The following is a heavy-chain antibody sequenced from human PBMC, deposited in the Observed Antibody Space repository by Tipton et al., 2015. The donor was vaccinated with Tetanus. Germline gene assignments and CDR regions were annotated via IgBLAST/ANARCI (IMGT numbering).Heavy chain of an antibody. CDR3: ARDTTCDY. D-gene: IGHD2-2*01. V-gene: IGHV3-7*01. CDR1: GFTFSSYW. CDR2: IKQDGSEK. J-gene: IGHJ4*02. Sequence: SLRLSCAPSGFTFSSYWMSWVRQAPGKGLEWVANIKQDGSEKYYVDSVKGRFTISRDNAKNSLYLQMNSLRAEDTAVYYCARDTTCDYWGQGTLVTVPS.